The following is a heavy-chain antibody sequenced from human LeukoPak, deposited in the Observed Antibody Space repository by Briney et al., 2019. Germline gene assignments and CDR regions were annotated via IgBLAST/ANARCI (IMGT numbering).Heavy chain of an antibody. CDR2: IYHSGST. D-gene: IGHD1-26*01. CDR1: GVSISSGGYS. J-gene: IGHJ4*02. Sequence: PSQTLFLTCAVSGVSISSGGYSRSWIRQPPGKGLEWIAYIYHSGSTYYNPSLESRVTISVDTSKNQFSLKLSSVTAADTAVYYCARGGVGATDYWGQGTLVTVSS. V-gene: IGHV4-30-2*01. CDR3: ARGGVGATDY.